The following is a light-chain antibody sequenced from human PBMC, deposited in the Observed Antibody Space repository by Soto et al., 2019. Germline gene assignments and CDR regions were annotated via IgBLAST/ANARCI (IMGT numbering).Light chain of an antibody. Sequence: IQRPKYHSTLSASVGDTVTITFRASQSISVSLAWYQQKPGKAPNLLIYDASTLQGGVPSRFSGSGSGTEFTLTFTSLQPEDFATYFCQQYDKYSTFGQGTKVDIK. CDR3: QQYDKYST. V-gene: IGKV1-5*01. J-gene: IGKJ1*01. CDR2: DAS. CDR1: QSISVS.